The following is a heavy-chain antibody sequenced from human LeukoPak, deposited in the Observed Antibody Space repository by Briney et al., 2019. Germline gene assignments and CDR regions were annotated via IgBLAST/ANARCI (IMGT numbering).Heavy chain of an antibody. J-gene: IGHJ5*02. CDR3: ARDRTYNWFDP. CDR2: INAGNGNT. Sequence: ASVKVSCKASRYTFTSYAVHWVRQALGQRXXRMGWINAGNGNTKYSQKFQGRVTITRDTSASTAYMELSSLRSEDTAVYYCARDRTYNWFDPWGQGALVTVSS. CDR1: RYTFTSYA. V-gene: IGHV1-3*01.